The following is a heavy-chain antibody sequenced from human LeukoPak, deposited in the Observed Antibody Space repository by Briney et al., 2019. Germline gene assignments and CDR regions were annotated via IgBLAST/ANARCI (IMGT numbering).Heavy chain of an antibody. D-gene: IGHD6-19*01. CDR2: ISTSSNRI. Sequence: PGGSLRLSCAASGFTFSSYGMNWVRQAPGKGLEGVSYISTSSNRIDYADSVKGRFTMSRDNAKNLLYLQMNSLRDEDTAMYYCARVSAPGTSGWYFGYWGQGTLVTVSS. CDR1: GFTFSSYG. J-gene: IGHJ4*02. CDR3: ARVSAPGTSGWYFGY. V-gene: IGHV3-48*02.